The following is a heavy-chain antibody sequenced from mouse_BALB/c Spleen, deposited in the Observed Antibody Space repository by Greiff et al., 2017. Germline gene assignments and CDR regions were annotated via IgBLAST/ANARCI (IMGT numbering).Heavy chain of an antibody. D-gene: IGHD2-4*01. V-gene: IGHV5-6-5*01. J-gene: IGHJ4*01. CDR3: ARGYDYDEDYAMDY. CDR2: ISSGGST. CDR1: GFTFSSYA. Sequence: EVKVVESGGGLVKPGGSLKLSCAASGFTFSSYAMSWVRQTPEKRLEWVASISSGGSTYYPDSVKGRFTISRDNARNILYLQMSSLRSEDTAMYYCARGYDYDEDYAMDYWGQGTSVTVSS.